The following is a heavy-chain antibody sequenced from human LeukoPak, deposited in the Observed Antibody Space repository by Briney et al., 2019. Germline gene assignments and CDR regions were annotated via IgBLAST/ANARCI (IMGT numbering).Heavy chain of an antibody. J-gene: IGHJ4*02. D-gene: IGHD2-2*02. CDR3: AKDDRYCSSNNCYTGY. CDR1: GFTVSSNY. CDR2: ICSGGST. Sequence: PGGSLRLSCAASGFTVSSNYMSWVRQAPGKGLEWVSVICSGGSTYYADSVKGRFTISRDNSKNTLYLQMNGLRAEDTAVYYCAKDDRYCSSNNCYTGYWGQGTLVTVSS. V-gene: IGHV3-53*01.